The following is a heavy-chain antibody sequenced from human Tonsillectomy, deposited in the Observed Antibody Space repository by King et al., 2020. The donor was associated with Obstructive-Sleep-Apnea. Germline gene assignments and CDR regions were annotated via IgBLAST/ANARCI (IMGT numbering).Heavy chain of an antibody. CDR3: ANDFRWGVAAAGGGY. CDR1: GFTFSRSA. J-gene: IGHJ4*02. Sequence: QLVQSGGDLVQPGGSLRLSCAASGFTFSRSAMSWVRQAPGKGLEWVSVITGRCGETYYADSLKGRFTISRDNSKNTLFLSMNSLSAEDTAVYYCANDFRWGVAAAGGGYWGQGSLVTVSS. CDR2: ITGRCGET. V-gene: IGHV3-23*04. D-gene: IGHD6-13*01.